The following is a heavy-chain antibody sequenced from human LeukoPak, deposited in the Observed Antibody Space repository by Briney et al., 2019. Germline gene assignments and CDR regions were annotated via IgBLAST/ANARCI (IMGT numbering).Heavy chain of an antibody. CDR3: ARGLRFLVV. D-gene: IGHD3-3*01. J-gene: IGHJ6*02. V-gene: IGHV4-34*01. CDR1: GDSISGYY. Sequence: SETLSLTCGVSGDSISGYYWSWIRQPSGKGLEWIGEINHSGSTNYNPSLKSRVTISVDTSKNQFSLKLSFVTAADTAVYYCARGLRFLVVWGQGTTVTVSS. CDR2: INHSGST.